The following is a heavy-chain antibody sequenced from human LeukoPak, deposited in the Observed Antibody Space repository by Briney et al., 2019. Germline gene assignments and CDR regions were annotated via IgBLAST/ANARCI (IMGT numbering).Heavy chain of an antibody. CDR2: INHSGRT. D-gene: IGHD1-1*01. J-gene: IGHJ6*03. V-gene: IGHV4-34*01. CDR1: GRSFSGYY. Sequence: PSETLSLTCAVYGRSFSGYYWSWIRQPPGKGLEWIGEINHSGRTNYNPSLKSRVTISVDTSKNQFSLKLRSVTPADSAVYYCGRHRTDQYYFYDMDVWGKGTTVIVSS. CDR3: GRHRTDQYYFYDMDV.